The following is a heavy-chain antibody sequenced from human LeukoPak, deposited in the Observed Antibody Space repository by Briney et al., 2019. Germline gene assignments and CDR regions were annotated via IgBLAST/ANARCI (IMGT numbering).Heavy chain of an antibody. J-gene: IGHJ4*02. CDR1: GYTLTELS. CDR2: FDPEDGET. D-gene: IGHD2-2*01. Sequence: ASVKVSCKVSGYTLTELSMHWVRQAPGKGLEWMGGFDPEDGETIYAQKFQGRVTMTEDTSTDTAYMELRSLRSDDTAVYYCARDSTDIVVVPAAMGYGSGSYSDYWGQGTLVTVSS. CDR3: ARDSTDIVVVPAAMGYGSGSYSDY. V-gene: IGHV1-24*01.